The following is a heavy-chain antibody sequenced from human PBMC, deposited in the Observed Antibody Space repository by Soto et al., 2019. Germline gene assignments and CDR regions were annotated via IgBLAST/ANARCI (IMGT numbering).Heavy chain of an antibody. CDR2: IDTDGSRK. CDR1: GFNFNTYW. D-gene: IGHD3-22*01. CDR3: GRVPLSFYYANGVDV. J-gene: IGHJ6*02. V-gene: IGHV3-7*03. Sequence: EVQLVESGGGLVQPGGSLRLSCAASGFNFNTYWMYWVRQASGKGLEWVANIDTDGSRKNYVDSVKGRFIISRDKAKNSLLLEMNILRADDTAVYYWGRVPLSFYYANGVDVWGQGTTVTVSS.